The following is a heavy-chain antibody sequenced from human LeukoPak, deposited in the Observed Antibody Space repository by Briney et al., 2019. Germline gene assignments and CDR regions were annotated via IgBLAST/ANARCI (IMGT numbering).Heavy chain of an antibody. V-gene: IGHV4-61*02. CDR3: ARDRGSYSGYATGDYFDY. CDR2: IYTSGYT. J-gene: IGHJ4*02. CDR1: GGSISSGSYY. D-gene: IGHD5-12*01. Sequence: NPSETLSLTCTVSGGSISSGSYYWSWIRQPAGKGLEWIGRIYTSGYTNYNPSLKSRVTISVDTSKNQFSLKLSSVTAADTAVYYCARDRGSYSGYATGDYFDYWGQGTLVTVSS.